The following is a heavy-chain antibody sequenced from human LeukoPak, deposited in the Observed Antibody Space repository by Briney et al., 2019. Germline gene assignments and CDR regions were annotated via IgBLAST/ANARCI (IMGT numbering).Heavy chain of an antibody. V-gene: IGHV4-34*01. CDR2: INHSGST. J-gene: IGHJ4*02. CDR3: ARARSSDIVATIPYYFDY. CDR1: GGSFSGYY. Sequence: PSETLSLTCAVYGGSFSGYYWSWIRQPPGKGLEWIGEINHSGSTNYNPSLKSRVTISVGTSKNQFSLKLSSVTAADTAVYYCARARSSDIVATIPYYFDYWGQGTLVTVSS. D-gene: IGHD5-12*01.